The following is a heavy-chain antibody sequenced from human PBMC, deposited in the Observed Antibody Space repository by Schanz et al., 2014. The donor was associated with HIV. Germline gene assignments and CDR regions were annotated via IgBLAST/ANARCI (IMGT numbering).Heavy chain of an antibody. CDR1: GGTFSIYA. D-gene: IGHD3-3*02. J-gene: IGHJ6*02. CDR3: ARAAFSSEYYYGMDV. V-gene: IGHV1-69*01. Sequence: QVPLVQSGAEVKKPGSSVKVSCKASGGTFSIYAISWVRQAPGQGLEWMGGIIPIFGTANYAQKFQGRVTIIGDESTSTAYMELSSLRSADTAVYFCARAAFSSEYYYGMDVWGQGTTVTVSS. CDR2: IIPIFGTA.